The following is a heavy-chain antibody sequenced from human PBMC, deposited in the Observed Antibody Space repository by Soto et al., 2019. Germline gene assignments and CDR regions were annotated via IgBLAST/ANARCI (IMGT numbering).Heavy chain of an antibody. CDR3: ARSHYDFWSGYPRGGMDV. J-gene: IGHJ6*02. CDR1: GGSIDSGDYY. V-gene: IGHV4-61*05. D-gene: IGHD3-3*01. CDR2: VYYSGTT. Sequence: SETLSLTCTVSGGSIDSGDYYWSWIRQPPGKGLEWIGYVYYSGTTNYNPFLKSRVTLSLDKSKNQFSLKMNSVTAADTAVYYCARSHYDFWSGYPRGGMDVWGQGTTVTVSS.